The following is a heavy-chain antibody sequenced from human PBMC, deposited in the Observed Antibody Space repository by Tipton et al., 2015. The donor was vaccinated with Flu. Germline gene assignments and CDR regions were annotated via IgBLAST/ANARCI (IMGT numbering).Heavy chain of an antibody. CDR3: ARDLSSVNGGNFGY. J-gene: IGHJ4*03. V-gene: IGHV1-2*02. D-gene: IGHD3-16*02. CDR2: INPNSGGA. CDR1: GYTFTGYY. Sequence: QLVQSGAEVKKPGASVKVSCKASGYTFTGYYMHWVRQAPGQGLEWMGWINPNSGGANYAHKFEGRITMTRDTSISTAHLDLSSLRSDDTAVYVCARDLSSVNGGNFGYWGQGTTVTVSS.